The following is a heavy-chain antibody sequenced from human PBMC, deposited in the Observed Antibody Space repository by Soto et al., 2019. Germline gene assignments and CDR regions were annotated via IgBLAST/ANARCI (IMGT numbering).Heavy chain of an antibody. CDR2: IIPILGIA. CDR1: GGTFSSYT. CDR3: ARDIGAAVAGGDFDY. J-gene: IGHJ4*02. V-gene: IGHV1-69*04. Sequence: SVKVSCKASGGTFSSYTISWVRQAPGQGLEWMGRIIPILGIANYAQKFQGRVTITADKSTSTAYMELSSLRSEDTAVYYCARDIGAAVAGGDFDYWGQGALVTVSS. D-gene: IGHD6-19*01.